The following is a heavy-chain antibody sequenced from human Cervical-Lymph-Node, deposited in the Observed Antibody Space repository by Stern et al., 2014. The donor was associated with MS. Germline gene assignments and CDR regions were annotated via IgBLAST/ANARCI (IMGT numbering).Heavy chain of an antibody. CDR2: ITNVGST. Sequence: EMQLVESGGGVIQPGGSLRLSCTASGFTVSRDYMTWVRQAPGQGLEWVRIITNVGSTFYTDSVKGRFPISRDDSKNTVYLHMTSLRAEDTAMYYCARDTSSPERSDWWGQGTLVTVSS. CDR3: ARDTSSPERSDW. CDR1: GFTVSRDY. V-gene: IGHV3-53*01. D-gene: IGHD1-1*01. J-gene: IGHJ4*02.